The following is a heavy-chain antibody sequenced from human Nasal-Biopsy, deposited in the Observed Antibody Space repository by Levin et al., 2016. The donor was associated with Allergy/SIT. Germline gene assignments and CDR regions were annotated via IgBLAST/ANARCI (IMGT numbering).Heavy chain of an antibody. Sequence: ETLSLTCTVSGGSISAYHWNWIRQAPGEGLEWVSYIPDGNYIRYADSVKGRFTISRDKAKNSLYLHMNNLRPDEDTAVYYCARGYDRRGSVLFDLWGQGTMVTVSS. CDR1: GGSISAYH. D-gene: IGHD3-22*01. V-gene: IGHV3-69-1*02. CDR2: IPDGNYI. J-gene: IGHJ3*01. CDR3: ARGYDRRGSVLFDL.